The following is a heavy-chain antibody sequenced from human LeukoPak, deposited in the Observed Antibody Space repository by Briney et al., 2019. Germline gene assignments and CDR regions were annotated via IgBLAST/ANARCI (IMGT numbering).Heavy chain of an antibody. V-gene: IGHV1-18*01. D-gene: IGHD3-22*01. CDR1: GYTFTSYG. J-gene: IGHJ4*02. CDR3: ARDQDPSRYYYDSSGYYWV. CDR2: ISAYNGNT. Sequence: ASVKVSCKASGYTFTSYGISWVRQAPGQGLEWMGWISAYNGNTNYAQKLQGRVTMTTDTSTSTAYMELRSLRSDDTAVYYCARDQDPSRYYYDSSGYYWVWGQGTLVTVSS.